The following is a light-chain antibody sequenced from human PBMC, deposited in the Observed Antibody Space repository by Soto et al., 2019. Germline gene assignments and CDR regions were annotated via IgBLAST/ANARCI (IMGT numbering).Light chain of an antibody. CDR3: AAWDDRLSGPV. V-gene: IGLV1-47*01. CDR2: RND. J-gene: IGLJ2*01. Sequence: QSVLTQPPSASVTPGQMATISCSGGSSNIESNYVYWYQQLPGTAPKLLIYRNDQRPSGVPDRFSGSKSGTSASLAISGLRSEDEADYYCAAWDDRLSGPVFGGGTKVTVL. CDR1: SSNIESNY.